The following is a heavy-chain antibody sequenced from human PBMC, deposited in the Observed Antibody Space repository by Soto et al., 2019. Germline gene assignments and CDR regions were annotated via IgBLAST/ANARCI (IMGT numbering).Heavy chain of an antibody. J-gene: IGHJ6*02. CDR2: IYPGDSDT. Sequence: GESLKISCKGSGYSFSNYWIGWVRQMPGEGLEWMGIIYPGDSDTRYSPSFQGQVTISADKSISTAYLQWSSLKASDTAIYYCARRRVPDVSLHYAPYGMDVWGQGTTVTVSS. V-gene: IGHV5-51*01. CDR3: ARRRVPDVSLHYAPYGMDV. CDR1: GYSFSNYW. D-gene: IGHD3-16*01.